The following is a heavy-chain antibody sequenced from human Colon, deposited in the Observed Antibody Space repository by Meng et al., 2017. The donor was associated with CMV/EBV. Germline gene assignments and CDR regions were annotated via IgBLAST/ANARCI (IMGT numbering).Heavy chain of an antibody. V-gene: IGHV3-21*01. CDR2: ISSRSTYN. J-gene: IGHJ4*02. Sequence: GGSLRLSCATSGFTFTDYSLNWVRQAPGKGLEWVSSISSRSTYNSYADSVKGRFTVSRDDAKNSLYLQMDSLRAEDTAVYYCARAPGNYLSPYYFDFWGQGTLVTVSS. CDR1: GFTFTDYS. D-gene: IGHD1-14*01. CDR3: ARAPGNYLSPYYFDF.